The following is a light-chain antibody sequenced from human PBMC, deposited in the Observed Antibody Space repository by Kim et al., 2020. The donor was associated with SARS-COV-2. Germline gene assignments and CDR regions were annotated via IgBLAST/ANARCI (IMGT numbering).Light chain of an antibody. CDR2: DVS. Sequence: QSALTQPASVSGSPGQSITISCTGTSSDVGGYNYVSWYQQHPGKAPKLIIYDVSKRPSGVSNRFSGSKSGNAASLTISGLQAEDEADYYCSSYTSSSTRVFGGGTQLTVL. CDR3: SSYTSSSTRV. J-gene: IGLJ2*01. CDR1: SSDVGGYNY. V-gene: IGLV2-14*01.